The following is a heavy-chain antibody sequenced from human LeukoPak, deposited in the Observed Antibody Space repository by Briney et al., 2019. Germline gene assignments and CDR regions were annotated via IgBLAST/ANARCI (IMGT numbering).Heavy chain of an antibody. V-gene: IGHV4-39*01. CDR3: ARRGRRRGPVVAGGGAFDI. CDR1: GGSISSSSYY. Sequence: PSETLSLTCTVSGGSISSSSYYWGWIRQPPGKGLEWIGSIYYSGSTYYNPSLKSRVTISVDTSKNQFSLKLSSVTAADTAVYYCARRGRRRGPVVAGGGAFDIWGQGTMVTVSS. J-gene: IGHJ3*02. CDR2: IYYSGST. D-gene: IGHD2-2*01.